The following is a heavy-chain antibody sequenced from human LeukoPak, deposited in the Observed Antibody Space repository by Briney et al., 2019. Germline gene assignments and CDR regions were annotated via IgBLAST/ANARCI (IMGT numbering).Heavy chain of an antibody. J-gene: IGHJ4*02. V-gene: IGHV4-30-4*08. D-gene: IGHD3-10*01. Sequence: SETLSLTCTVSGASITSGDYYWSWIRQPPGKGLEWIGYIYYSGSTYYNPSLKSRVTISVDTSKNQFSLKLNSVTAADTAVYFCVRVTTYYYGSGSYSFFDRWGQGTLVTVSS. CDR2: IYYSGST. CDR1: GASITSGDYY. CDR3: VRVTTYYYGSGSYSFFDR.